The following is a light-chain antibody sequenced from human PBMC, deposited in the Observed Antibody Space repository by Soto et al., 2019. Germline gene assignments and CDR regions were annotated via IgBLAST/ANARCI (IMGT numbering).Light chain of an antibody. V-gene: IGKV3D-20*02. CDR1: QSVSSGS. CDR3: QQRTSWPIT. J-gene: IGKJ5*01. Sequence: EIVLTQSPGTLSLSPGERATLSCRASQSVSSGSLAWYQQKPGQAPRLLIYDTSNRATGVPDRFSGSGSGTDFTLTISSLEPEDFAVYYCQQRTSWPITFGQGTRLEIK. CDR2: DTS.